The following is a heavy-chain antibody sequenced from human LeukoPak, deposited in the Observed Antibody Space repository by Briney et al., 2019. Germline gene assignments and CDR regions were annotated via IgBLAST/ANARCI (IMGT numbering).Heavy chain of an antibody. Sequence: GGSLRLSCVASGFTFSSHGMHWVRQAPGKGLEWVGVIWFDGSQTYYADSVKGRFTISRDDSKNTLFLQMNSLRGDDTAVYFCAREATYYYRDFWGQGTLVTVSP. V-gene: IGHV3-33*01. CDR2: IWFDGSQT. J-gene: IGHJ4*02. CDR3: AREATYYYRDF. D-gene: IGHD3-10*01. CDR1: GFTFSSHG.